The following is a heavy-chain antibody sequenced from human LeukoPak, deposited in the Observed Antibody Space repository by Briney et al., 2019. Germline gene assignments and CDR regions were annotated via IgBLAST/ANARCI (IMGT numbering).Heavy chain of an antibody. CDR1: GYSFTSCW. CDR3: ARTYYYDSSGYYYYMDV. J-gene: IGHJ6*03. CDR2: IYPGDSDT. V-gene: IGHV5-51*01. D-gene: IGHD3-22*01. Sequence: RESLKISCKGSGYSFTSCWIGWVRQMPGKGLEWMGIIYPGDSDTRYSPSFQGQVTISADKSISTAYLQWSSLKASDTAMYYCARTYYYDSSGYYYYMDVWGKGTTVTVSS.